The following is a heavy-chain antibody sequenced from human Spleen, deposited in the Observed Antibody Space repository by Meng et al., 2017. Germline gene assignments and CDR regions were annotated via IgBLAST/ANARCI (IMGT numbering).Heavy chain of an antibody. CDR3: ARDGNGYNYDY. D-gene: IGHD5-24*01. CDR2: IIPALGTT. V-gene: IGHV1-69*04. CDR1: GGTFNTYA. Sequence: SVKVSCKASGGTFNTYAISWVRQAPGQGLEWMGRIIPALGTTDYAQKFQGRVTITADKSASTAYMELSSLRSEDTAVYYCARDGNGYNYDYWGQGTLVTVSS. J-gene: IGHJ4*02.